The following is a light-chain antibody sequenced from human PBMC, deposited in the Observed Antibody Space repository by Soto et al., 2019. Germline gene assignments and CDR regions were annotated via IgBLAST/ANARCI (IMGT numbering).Light chain of an antibody. Sequence: DVVMTQSPLSLPVTLGQPASISCTSSQSLIHSDGSTYLSWFQQRPGQSPRRLIYEVSDRDSGVPDRFSGSGSGTDFTVIISGVEAEDVGVYYCMQGTHWPWTFGQGTEVEIK. CDR3: MQGTHWPWT. V-gene: IGKV2-30*02. J-gene: IGKJ1*01. CDR1: QSLIHSDGSTY. CDR2: EVS.